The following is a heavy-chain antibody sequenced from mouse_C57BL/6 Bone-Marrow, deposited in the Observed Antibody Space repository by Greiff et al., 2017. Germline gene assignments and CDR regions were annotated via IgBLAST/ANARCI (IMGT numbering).Heavy chain of an antibody. D-gene: IGHD1-1*01. J-gene: IGHJ3*01. V-gene: IGHV1-72*01. Sequence: QVQLQQSGAELVKPGASVKLSCKASGYTFTSYWMHWVKQRPGRGLEWIGRIDPNSGGTKYNEKFKSKATLTVDKPSSPAYMQLSSLTSEDSAVYYCARRGLLRYLAYWGQGTLVTVSA. CDR1: GYTFTSYW. CDR3: ARRGLLRYLAY. CDR2: IDPNSGGT.